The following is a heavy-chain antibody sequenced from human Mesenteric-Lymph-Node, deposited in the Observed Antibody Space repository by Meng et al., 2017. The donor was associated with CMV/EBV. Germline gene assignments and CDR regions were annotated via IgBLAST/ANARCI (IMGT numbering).Heavy chain of an antibody. Sequence: SGPTLVKPTETLTLTCTVSGFSSNARMGVSWIRQPPGKALEWLARIDWDDHVFYNTSLKTRLTISKDTSKNQVVLTMTNMDPVDTATYYCARILDRRGYLDDWGQGTTVTVSS. V-gene: IGHV2-70D*14. D-gene: IGHD3-22*01. CDR1: GFSSNARMG. J-gene: IGHJ6*02. CDR3: ARILDRRGYLDD. CDR2: IDWDDHV.